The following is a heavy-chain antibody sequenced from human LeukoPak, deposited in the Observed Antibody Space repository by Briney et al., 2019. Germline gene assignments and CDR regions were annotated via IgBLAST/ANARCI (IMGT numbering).Heavy chain of an antibody. CDR3: ARDPRYGGNSEGFDY. V-gene: IGHV3-11*05. J-gene: IGHJ4*02. Sequence: GGSLRLSCAASGFTFSDYYMSWIRQAPGKGLEWISSISSSSRYTNYADSVKGRFTISRDNAKNSLYLQMNSLRAEDTAVYYCARDPRYGGNSEGFDYWGQGILVTVSS. CDR2: ISSSSRYT. D-gene: IGHD4-23*01. CDR1: GFTFSDYY.